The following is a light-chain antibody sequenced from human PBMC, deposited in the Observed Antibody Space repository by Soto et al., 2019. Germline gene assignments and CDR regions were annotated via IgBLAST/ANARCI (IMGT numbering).Light chain of an antibody. V-gene: IGLV1-44*01. J-gene: IGLJ2*01. CDR3: AVWDDSLDGRV. CDR1: SSNIGSNT. Sequence: QSVLTQPPSASGTPGQRVTVSCSGSSSNIGSNTVNWYQQLPGTAPKLLIYGQSQRPSGVPDRFSGSKSGTSASLAISGLQSEDEADYCAVWDDSLDGRVFGGGTKLTVL. CDR2: GQS.